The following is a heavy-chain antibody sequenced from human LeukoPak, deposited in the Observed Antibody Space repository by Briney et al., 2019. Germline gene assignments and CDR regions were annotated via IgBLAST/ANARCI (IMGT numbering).Heavy chain of an antibody. D-gene: IGHD6-13*01. V-gene: IGHV3-74*01. CDR1: GFTFSSYW. CDR3: ARVVYSSSWHYIGWFDP. Sequence: GGSLRLSCAASGFTFSSYWMHWVRQAPGKGLVWVSRINSDGSSTSYADSVKGRFTISRDNAKNTLYLQMNSLRAEDTAVYYCARVVYSSSWHYIGWFDPWGQGTLVTVSS. J-gene: IGHJ5*02. CDR2: INSDGSST.